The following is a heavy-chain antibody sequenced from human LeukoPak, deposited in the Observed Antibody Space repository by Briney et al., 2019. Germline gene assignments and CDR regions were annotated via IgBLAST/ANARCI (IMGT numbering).Heavy chain of an antibody. CDR1: GGSISSYY. CDR2: IYYSGST. J-gene: IGHJ4*02. Sequence: SETLSLTCTVSGGSISSYYWSWIRQPPGKGLEWIGYIYYSGSTNYNPSLKSRVTISVDTSKNQFSLKLSSVTAADTAVYYCARDLEMATISSSYWGQGTLVTVSS. CDR3: ARDLEMATISSSY. V-gene: IGHV4-59*01. D-gene: IGHD5-12*01.